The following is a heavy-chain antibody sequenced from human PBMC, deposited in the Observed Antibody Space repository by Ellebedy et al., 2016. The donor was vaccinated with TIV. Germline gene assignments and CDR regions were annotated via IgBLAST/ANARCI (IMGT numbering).Heavy chain of an antibody. J-gene: IGHJ6*02. CDR2: SRNKVKSYTT. D-gene: IGHD2-21*02. CDR1: GFSYSTYW. Sequence: GGSLRLSCAASGFSYSTYWMSWARQAPGKGLEWVGRSRNKVKSYTTEYAATVKGRFTISRDDSKNSVYLQMNSLKTEDTAVYYCTTGGGDWRSMDVWGQGTTVTVAS. V-gene: IGHV3-72*01. CDR3: TTGGGDWRSMDV.